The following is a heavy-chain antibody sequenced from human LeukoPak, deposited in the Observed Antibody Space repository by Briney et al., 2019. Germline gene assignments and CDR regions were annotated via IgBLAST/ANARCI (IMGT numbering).Heavy chain of an antibody. CDR2: INTNTGNP. D-gene: IGHD5-24*01. J-gene: IGHJ6*03. Sequence: VASVKVSCKASGYTFTSYAMNWVRQAPGQGREWMGWINTNTGNPTYAQGFTGRFVFSLDTSVSTAYLQISSLKAEDTAVYYCARDRVAPVGMATNYYYYYYMDVWGKGTTVTVSS. CDR1: GYTFTSYA. CDR3: ARDRVAPVGMATNYYYYYYMDV. V-gene: IGHV7-4-1*02.